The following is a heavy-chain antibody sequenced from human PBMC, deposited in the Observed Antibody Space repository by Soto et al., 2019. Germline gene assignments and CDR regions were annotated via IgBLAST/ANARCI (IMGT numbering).Heavy chain of an antibody. CDR2: ISSSSSYI. Sequence: GYLRLSCAASGFTFSSYSMNWVRQAPGKGLEWVSSISSSSSYIYYADSVKGRFTISRDNAKNSLYLQMNSLRAEDTAVYYCATAFFYYDSSGFLPPPETDYWGQGTLVTVSS. J-gene: IGHJ4*02. V-gene: IGHV3-21*01. CDR3: ATAFFYYDSSGFLPPPETDY. CDR1: GFTFSSYS. D-gene: IGHD3-22*01.